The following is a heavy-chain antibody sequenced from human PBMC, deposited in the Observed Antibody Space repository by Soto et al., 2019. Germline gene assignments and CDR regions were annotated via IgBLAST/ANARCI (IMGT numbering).Heavy chain of an antibody. Sequence: GGSLRLSCAASGFTFSNAWMSWVRQAPGKGLEWVGRIKSKTDGGTTDYAAPVKGRFTISRDDSKNTLYLQMNSLKTEDTAVYYCTTDIVVVPAAMGGDYWGQGTLVTVSS. CDR1: GFTFSNAW. CDR3: TTDIVVVPAAMGGDY. CDR2: IKSKTDGGTT. D-gene: IGHD2-2*01. J-gene: IGHJ4*02. V-gene: IGHV3-15*01.